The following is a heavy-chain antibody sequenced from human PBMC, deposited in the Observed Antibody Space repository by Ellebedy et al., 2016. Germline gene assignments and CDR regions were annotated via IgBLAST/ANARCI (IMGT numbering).Heavy chain of an antibody. D-gene: IGHD2-2*01. J-gene: IGHJ3*02. CDR2: ISSSGSTI. V-gene: IGHV3-11*01. CDR1: GFTFSDYY. CDR3: ARAGYCSSTSCSRVGAFDI. Sequence: GESLKISXAASGFTFSDYYMSWIRQAPGKGLEWVSYISSSGSTIYYADSVKGRFTISRDNAKNSLYLQMNSLRAEDTAVYYCARAGYCSSTSCSRVGAFDIWGQGTMVTVSS.